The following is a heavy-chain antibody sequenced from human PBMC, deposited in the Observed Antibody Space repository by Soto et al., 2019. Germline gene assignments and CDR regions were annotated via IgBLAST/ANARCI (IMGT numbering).Heavy chain of an antibody. Sequence: SETLSLTCTLSGGSVRAPDWWNWVRQAPDKGLECIAEVHISGHSNYNPSLRSRVSVSIDSSKNQFYLNLNSVTAADTAIYYCARVPQGGSDNKCYFEPWGKGSQVT. CDR3: ARVPQGGSDNKCYFEP. CDR2: VHISGHS. D-gene: IGHD3-9*01. CDR1: GGSVRAPDW. J-gene: IGHJ1*01. V-gene: IGHV4-4*02.